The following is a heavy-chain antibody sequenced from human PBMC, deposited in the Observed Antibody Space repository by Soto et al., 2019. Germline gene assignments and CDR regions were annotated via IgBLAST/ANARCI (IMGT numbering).Heavy chain of an antibody. J-gene: IGHJ4*02. CDR3: AKGRRIAVAGTPIDY. D-gene: IGHD6-19*01. CDR2: ISYDGSNK. V-gene: IGHV3-30*18. Sequence: QVQLVESGGGVVQPGRSLRLSCAASGFTFSSYGMHWVRQAPGKGLEWVAVISYDGSNKYYADSVKGRFTISRDNSKNKLYLPMNSLRAEDTAVYYCAKGRRIAVAGTPIDYRGQGTLVTVSS. CDR1: GFTFSSYG.